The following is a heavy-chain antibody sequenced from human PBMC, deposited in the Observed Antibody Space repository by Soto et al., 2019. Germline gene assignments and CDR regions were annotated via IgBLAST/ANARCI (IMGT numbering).Heavy chain of an antibody. CDR3: AVYNFDYYYYMDV. CDR2: IYYSGST. D-gene: IGHD3-3*01. V-gene: IGHV4-39*01. Sequence: SETLSLTCTVSGGSISSSSYYWGWIRQPPGKGLEWIGSIYYSGSTYYNPSLKSRVTISVDTSKNQFSLKLSSVTAADTAVYYCAVYNFDYYYYMDVWGKGTTVTVSS. CDR1: GGSISSSSYY. J-gene: IGHJ6*03.